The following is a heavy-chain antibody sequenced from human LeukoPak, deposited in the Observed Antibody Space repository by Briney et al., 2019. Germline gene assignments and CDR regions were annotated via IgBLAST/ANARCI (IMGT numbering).Heavy chain of an antibody. CDR1: GFTFSSYG. J-gene: IGHJ4*02. D-gene: IGHD2-21*02. V-gene: IGHV3-23*01. Sequence: PGGTLRLSCAASGFTFSSYGMSWVRQAPGKGLEWVSVISGSGDRTYYADSVKGRFTISRDNSKNTLYLQMNSLRAEDTAVYYCARQSRGHIVVVTAPNFDYWGQGTLVTVSS. CDR2: ISGSGDRT. CDR3: ARQSRGHIVVVTAPNFDY.